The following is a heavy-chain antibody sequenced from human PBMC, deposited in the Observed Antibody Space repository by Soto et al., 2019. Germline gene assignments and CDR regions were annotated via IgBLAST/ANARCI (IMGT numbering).Heavy chain of an antibody. D-gene: IGHD2-15*01. CDR2: IYYGGTT. Sequence: PSETLSLTCDVSVGPMTGGYYWGWIRQSPGKGLEWIGSIYYGGTTYYNPSLRSRLAISIDTSKNQFSLRLSSVTAADTALYYCARGWYYFDFWGQGTLVTVSS. V-gene: IGHV4-38-2*01. CDR1: VGPMTGGYY. J-gene: IGHJ4*02. CDR3: ARGWYYFDF.